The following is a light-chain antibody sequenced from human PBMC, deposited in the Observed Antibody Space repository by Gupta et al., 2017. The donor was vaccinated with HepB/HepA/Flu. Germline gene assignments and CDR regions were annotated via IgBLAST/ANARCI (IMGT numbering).Light chain of an antibody. CDR3: RQYNSYPLT. V-gene: IGKV1-17*01. CDR2: AAS. CDR1: QVIRID. Sequence: IQMTQSPSSLSASVGDRVTITCRASQVIRIDLGWYQQKPGKAPKRLIYAASSLQSGVPSRFSGSGSGTEFTLTISSLQPEDFATYYCRQYNSYPLTFGQGTRLEIK. J-gene: IGKJ5*01.